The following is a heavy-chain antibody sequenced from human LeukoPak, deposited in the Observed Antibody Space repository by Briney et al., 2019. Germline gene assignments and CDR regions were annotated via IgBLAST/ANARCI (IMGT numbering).Heavy chain of an antibody. V-gene: IGHV4-31*03. CDR1: GGSISSGGYY. CDR2: IYYSGST. Sequence: SETLSLTCTVSGGSISSGGYYWSWIRQHPGTGLEWIGYIYYSGSTYYNPSLKSRVTISVDTSKSQFSLKLSSVTAADTAVYYCASLRYFDWSSFDYWGQGTLVTVSS. CDR3: ASLRYFDWSSFDY. J-gene: IGHJ4*02. D-gene: IGHD3-9*01.